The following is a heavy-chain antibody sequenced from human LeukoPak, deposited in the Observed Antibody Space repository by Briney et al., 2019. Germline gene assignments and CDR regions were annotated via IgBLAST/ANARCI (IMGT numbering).Heavy chain of an antibody. CDR1: GGSFSGYY. CDR2: INHSGST. Sequence: SETLSLTCAVYGGSFSGYYWSWIRQPPGKGLEWIGEINHSGSTNYNPSLKSRVTISVDTSKNQFSLKLSSVTAADTAVYYRARERGSSWYKRALDYWGQGTLVTVSS. D-gene: IGHD6-13*01. V-gene: IGHV4-34*01. CDR3: ARERGSSWYKRALDY. J-gene: IGHJ4*02.